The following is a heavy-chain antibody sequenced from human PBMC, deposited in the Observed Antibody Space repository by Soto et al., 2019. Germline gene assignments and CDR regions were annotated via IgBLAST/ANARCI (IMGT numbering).Heavy chain of an antibody. CDR3: AKDTGVRVKTTVVTPGEYYYYYGMDV. V-gene: IGHV3-30*18. D-gene: IGHD4-17*01. CDR1: GFTFSSYG. J-gene: IGHJ6*02. Sequence: GGSLRLSCAASGFTFSSYGMHWVRQAPGKGLEWVAVISYDGSNKYYADSVKGRFTISRDNSKNTLYLQMNSLRAEDTAVYYCAKDTGVRVKTTVVTPGEYYYYYGMDVWGQGTTVTVSS. CDR2: ISYDGSNK.